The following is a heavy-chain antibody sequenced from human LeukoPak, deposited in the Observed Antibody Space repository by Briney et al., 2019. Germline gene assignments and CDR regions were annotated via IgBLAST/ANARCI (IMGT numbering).Heavy chain of an antibody. Sequence: GGSLRLSCEASGITIRSYLMTWVRQGPGKGLEWVAYISGSGGPTNYADSVKGRFTISRDNSKNTLFLQMNSLRDGDTAIYYCARARRIVGVGYFDYWGQGTLVTVSS. CDR2: ISGSGGPT. V-gene: IGHV3-23*01. J-gene: IGHJ4*02. CDR3: ARARRIVGVGYFDY. D-gene: IGHD1-26*01. CDR1: GITIRSYL.